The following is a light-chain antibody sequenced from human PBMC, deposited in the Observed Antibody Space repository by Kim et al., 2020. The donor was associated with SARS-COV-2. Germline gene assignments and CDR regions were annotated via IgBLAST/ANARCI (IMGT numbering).Light chain of an antibody. CDR1: NIGSKS. CDR3: QVWNSSSDHPV. Sequence: AQGKTATITCGGNNIGSKSVHWYQQKPGQAPVLVIYYDSDRPSGIPERFSGSNSGNTATLTISRVEAGDEADYYCQVWNSSSDHPVFGGGTQLTVL. CDR2: YDS. J-gene: IGLJ2*01. V-gene: IGLV3-21*04.